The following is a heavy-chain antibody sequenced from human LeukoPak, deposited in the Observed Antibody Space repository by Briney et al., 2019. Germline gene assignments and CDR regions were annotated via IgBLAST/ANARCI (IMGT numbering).Heavy chain of an antibody. CDR3: AREVPIVVGDYYGMDA. CDR2: ISAYNGNT. Sequence: ASVKVSCKASGYTFTSYGISWVRQAPGQGLEWMGWISAYNGNTNYAQKLQGRVTMTTDTSTSTAYMELRSLRSDDTAVYYCAREVPIVVGDYYGMDAWGQGTTVTVSS. CDR1: GYTFTSYG. V-gene: IGHV1-18*01. J-gene: IGHJ6*02. D-gene: IGHD2-15*01.